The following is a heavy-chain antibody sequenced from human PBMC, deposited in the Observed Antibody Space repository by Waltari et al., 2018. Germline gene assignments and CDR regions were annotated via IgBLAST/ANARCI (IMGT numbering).Heavy chain of an antibody. J-gene: IGHJ4*02. V-gene: IGHV3-7*04. Sequence: EVQLVESGGGLVQPGGSLRLSCAASGFPFRRYWMSWVSQAPGKGLEWVANIKEDGSEKYYVDSVKGRFTISRDNAVNSLYLQMNSLRAEDTAVYYCARDHLYFYDSSGYSGGQGTLVTVSS. D-gene: IGHD3-22*01. CDR3: ARDHLYFYDSSGYS. CDR2: IKEDGSEK. CDR1: GFPFRRYW.